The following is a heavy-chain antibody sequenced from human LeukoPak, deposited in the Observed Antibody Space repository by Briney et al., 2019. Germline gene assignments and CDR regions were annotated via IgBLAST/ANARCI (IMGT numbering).Heavy chain of an antibody. V-gene: IGHV1-8*01. D-gene: IGHD2-15*01. CDR3: ARVPTLPYCSGGSCYLSHWFDP. CDR1: GYTFTSYD. Sequence: ASVKVSCKASGYTFTSYDINWVRQATGQGLEWVGWMNPSSGNTGYAQKFQGRVTMTRNTSISTAYMELSSLRSEDTAVYYCARVPTLPYCSGGSCYLSHWFDPWGQGTLVTVSS. CDR2: MNPSSGNT. J-gene: IGHJ5*02.